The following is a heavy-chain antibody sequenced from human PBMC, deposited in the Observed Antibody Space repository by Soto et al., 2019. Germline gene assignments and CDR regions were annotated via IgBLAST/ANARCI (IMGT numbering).Heavy chain of an antibody. CDR2: IYYSGST. V-gene: IGHV4-30-4*01. J-gene: IGHJ6*02. CDR1: GGSISSGDYY. Sequence: PSETLSLTCTVSGGSISSGDYYWSWIRQPPGKGLEWIGYIYYSGSTYYNPSLKSRVTISVDTPKNQFSLKLSSVTAADTAVYYCARDGHIVVVPAAQYGMDVWGQGTTVTVSS. D-gene: IGHD2-2*01. CDR3: ARDGHIVVVPAAQYGMDV.